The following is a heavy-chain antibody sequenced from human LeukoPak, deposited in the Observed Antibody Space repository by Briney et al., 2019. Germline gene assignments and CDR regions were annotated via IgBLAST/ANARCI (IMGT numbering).Heavy chain of an antibody. CDR3: VGVETITMVRGASGDV. D-gene: IGHD3-10*01. CDR2: IHSGGRA. J-gene: IGHJ6*01. Sequence: GGSLRLSCAAAGFSVSSNYMTWVRQAPGKGMEWVSVIHSGGRAYYADSVKGRFTTSRDNSENTLDLQMNSLSVEDTAVYYCVGVETITMVRGASGDVWGKGPRSPSPQ. V-gene: IGHV3-66*02. CDR1: GFSVSSNY.